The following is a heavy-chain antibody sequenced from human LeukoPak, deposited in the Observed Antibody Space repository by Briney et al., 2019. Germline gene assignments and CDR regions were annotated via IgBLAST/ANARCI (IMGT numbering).Heavy chain of an antibody. V-gene: IGHV3-23*01. D-gene: IGHD6-19*01. CDR2: ISGSGGST. CDR3: ARTEYSSGWYDY. J-gene: IGHJ4*02. Sequence: GGSLRLSCAASEFTFSSYAMSWVRQAPGKGLEWVSAISGSGGSTYYADSVKGRFTISRDNSKNTLYLQMNSLRAEDTAVYYCARTEYSSGWYDYWGQGTLVTVSS. CDR1: EFTFSSYA.